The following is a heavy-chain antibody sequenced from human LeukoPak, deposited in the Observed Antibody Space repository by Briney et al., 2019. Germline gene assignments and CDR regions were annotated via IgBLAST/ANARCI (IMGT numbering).Heavy chain of an antibody. CDR2: IDYSGSS. CDR3: ARSLSGYDSGVI. J-gene: IGHJ4*02. V-gene: IGHV4-59*11. Sequence: SETLSLTCTVSSASISSHYWSWIRQAPGKGLEWVGYIDYSGSSSYNPSLKSRVTISVDTSKNQFSLRLSSVTAADTAVYYCARSLSGYDSGVIWGQGTLVTVSS. D-gene: IGHD5-12*01. CDR1: SASISSHY.